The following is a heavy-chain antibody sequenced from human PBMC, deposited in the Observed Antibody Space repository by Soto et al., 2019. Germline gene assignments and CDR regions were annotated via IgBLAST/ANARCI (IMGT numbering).Heavy chain of an antibody. Sequence: QVQRVESGGGVVQPGRSLRLSCAASGFTFSSYAMHWVRQAPGKGLEWVAVISYDGSNKYYADSVKGRFTISRDNSKNTLYLQMNSLRAEDTAVYYCAREHDITMIVGGGIDYWGQGTLVTVSS. D-gene: IGHD3-22*01. CDR1: GFTFSSYA. CDR3: AREHDITMIVGGGIDY. V-gene: IGHV3-30-3*01. CDR2: ISYDGSNK. J-gene: IGHJ4*02.